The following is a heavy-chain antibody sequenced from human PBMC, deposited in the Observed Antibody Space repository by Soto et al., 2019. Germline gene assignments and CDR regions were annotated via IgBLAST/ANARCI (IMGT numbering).Heavy chain of an antibody. V-gene: IGHV3-23*01. CDR3: AKNALEWSYYYYGMDV. CDR1: GFTFSSYA. CDR2: ISGSGGST. Sequence: GGSLRLSCAASGFTFSSYAMSWVRQAPGKGLGWVSAISGSGGSTYYADSVKGRFTISRDNSKNTLYLQMNSLRAEDTAVYYCAKNALEWSYYYYGMDVWGQGTTVTVSS. D-gene: IGHD3-3*01. J-gene: IGHJ6*02.